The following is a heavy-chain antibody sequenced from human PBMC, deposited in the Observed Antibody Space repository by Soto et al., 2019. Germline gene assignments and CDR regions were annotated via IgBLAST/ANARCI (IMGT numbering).Heavy chain of an antibody. V-gene: IGHV4-59*01. D-gene: IGHD6-19*01. J-gene: IGHJ4*02. CDR2: IYYSGST. CDR1: GGSISSYY. Sequence: QVQLQESGPGLVKPSETLSLTCTVSGGSISSYYWSWIRQPPGKGLEWIGYIYYSGSTNYNPSLKSRVTISVDTSKNQFSLKLSSVTAADTAVYYCARRGGFSGWYFDYWGQGTLVTVSS. CDR3: ARRGGFSGWYFDY.